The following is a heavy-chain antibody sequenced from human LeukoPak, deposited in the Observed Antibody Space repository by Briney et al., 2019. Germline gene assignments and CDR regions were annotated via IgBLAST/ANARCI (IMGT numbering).Heavy chain of an antibody. CDR3: ARDPVAFSSGWYGNAFDI. CDR2: INPNSGGT. Sequence: ASVKVSCKASGYTFTGYYMHWVRQAPGQGLEWMGWINPNSGGTNYAQKFQGRVTMTRDTSISTAYMELSRLRSDDTAVYYCARDPVAFSSGWYGNAFDIRGQGTMVTVSS. CDR1: GYTFTGYY. D-gene: IGHD6-19*01. J-gene: IGHJ3*02. V-gene: IGHV1-2*02.